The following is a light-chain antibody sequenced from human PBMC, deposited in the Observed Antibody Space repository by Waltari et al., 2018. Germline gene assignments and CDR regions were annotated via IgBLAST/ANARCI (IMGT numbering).Light chain of an antibody. Sequence: EFVLTKSPGTLSLSPGERATLSCRASQSVTSSYLAWYQQKPGQAPRLLIYGASSRATGIPDMFSGSGSGTDFTLSISRLEAEDFAVYYCQHYGSSPITFGQGTRLDIK. CDR1: QSVTSSY. V-gene: IGKV3-20*01. CDR3: QHYGSSPIT. J-gene: IGKJ5*01. CDR2: GAS.